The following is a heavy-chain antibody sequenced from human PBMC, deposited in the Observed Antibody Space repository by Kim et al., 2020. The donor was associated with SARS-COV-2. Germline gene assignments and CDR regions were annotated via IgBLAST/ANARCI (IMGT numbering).Heavy chain of an antibody. CDR1: GFTFSSYS. V-gene: IGHV3-21*01. CDR3: ARDHPGGGYYYGSGRTPNPPGGSDY. D-gene: IGHD3-10*01. CDR2: ISSSSSYI. Sequence: GGSLRLSCAASGFTFSSYSMNWVRQAPGKGLEWVSSISSSSSYIYYADSVKGRFTISRDNAKNSLYLQMNSLRAEDTAVYYCARDHPGGGYYYGSGRTPNPPGGSDYWGQGTLVTVSS. J-gene: IGHJ4*02.